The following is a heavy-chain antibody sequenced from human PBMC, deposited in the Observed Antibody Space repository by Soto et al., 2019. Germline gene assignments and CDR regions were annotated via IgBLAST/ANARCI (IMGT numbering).Heavy chain of an antibody. Sequence: ASVKVSCKASGYTFTSYYMHWVRQAPGQGLEWMGIINPSGGSTSYAQKFQGRVTMTRDTSTSTVYMELSSLRSEDTAVYYCAREMPQDYYDSSGYTPLDAFDIWGQGTMVTVSS. V-gene: IGHV1-46*01. CDR3: AREMPQDYYDSSGYTPLDAFDI. CDR2: INPSGGST. J-gene: IGHJ3*02. CDR1: GYTFTSYY. D-gene: IGHD3-22*01.